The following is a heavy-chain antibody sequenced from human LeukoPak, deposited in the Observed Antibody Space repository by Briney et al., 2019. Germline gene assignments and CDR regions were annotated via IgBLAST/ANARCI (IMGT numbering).Heavy chain of an antibody. CDR1: GGSFSGYY. D-gene: IGHD6-19*01. Sequence: SETLSLTCAVYGGSFSGYYWSWIRQPPGKGLEWIGEINHSGSTNYNPSLKSRVTISVDTSKNQFSLKLSSVTAADTAVYYCARGQWLVRVRWFDPWGQGTLVTVSS. V-gene: IGHV4-34*01. J-gene: IGHJ5*02. CDR2: INHSGST. CDR3: ARGQWLVRVRWFDP.